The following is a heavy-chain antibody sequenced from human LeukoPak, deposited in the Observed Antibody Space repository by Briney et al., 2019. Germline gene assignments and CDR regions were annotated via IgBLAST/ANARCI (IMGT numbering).Heavy chain of an antibody. D-gene: IGHD3-10*01. CDR3: ARDDPYYASGSYYDF. Sequence: PGGSLRLSCAASQFTFSDYYMSWIRQAPGKGLEWVSYISSSGRTIYYADSVKGRFTISRDNAKNALYLQMNSLRAEDTAVYYCARDDPYYASGSYYDFWGQGTLVTVSS. CDR1: QFTFSDYY. J-gene: IGHJ4*02. V-gene: IGHV3-11*01. CDR2: ISSSGRTI.